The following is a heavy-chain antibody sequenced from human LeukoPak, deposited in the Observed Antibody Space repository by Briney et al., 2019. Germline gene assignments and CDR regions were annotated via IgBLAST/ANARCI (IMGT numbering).Heavy chain of an antibody. CDR3: ARGSGVRDPNWFDP. J-gene: IGHJ5*02. Sequence: GASVKVSCKASGYTFTSYAMNWVRQAPGQGLEWMGWINTNTGNPTYAQGFTGRFVFSLDTSVSTAYLQISSLKAEDTAVYYCARGSGVRDPNWFDPWGQGTLVTVSS. D-gene: IGHD3-10*01. CDR2: INTNTGNP. V-gene: IGHV7-4-1*02. CDR1: GYTFTSYA.